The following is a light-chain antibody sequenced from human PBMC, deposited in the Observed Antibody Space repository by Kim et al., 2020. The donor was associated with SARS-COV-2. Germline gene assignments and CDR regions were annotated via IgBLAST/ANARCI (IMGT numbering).Light chain of an antibody. CDR1: YIGRKN. V-gene: IGLV3-9*01. J-gene: IGLJ1*01. CDR3: QVWDSTTYV. CDR2: RDN. Sequence: SYELTQPLSVSVALRQTATITCGGNYIGRKNVHWYQQKPGQAPVLVIYRDNDRPSGIPERFSGSNSGNTATLTISRAQDGDEADYYCQVWDSTTYVFGSGTKVTVL.